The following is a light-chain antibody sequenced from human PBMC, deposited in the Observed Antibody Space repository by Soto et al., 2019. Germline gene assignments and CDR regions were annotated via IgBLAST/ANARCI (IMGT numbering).Light chain of an antibody. CDR1: QSVSTRY. V-gene: IGKV3-20*01. Sequence: ERMLTQSPGTLSLSPGERATLSCRASQSVSTRYLAWYQQKPGQAPRLLIYGASIRATGIPARFSGSGSGADFTLTISRLEPEDFAVYYCHQFGSSPPAFTFGQGTKLEI. CDR2: GAS. CDR3: HQFGSSPPAFT. J-gene: IGKJ2*01.